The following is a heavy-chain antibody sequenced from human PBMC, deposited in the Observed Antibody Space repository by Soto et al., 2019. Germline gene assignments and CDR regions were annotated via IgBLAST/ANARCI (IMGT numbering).Heavy chain of an antibody. V-gene: IGHV3-33*01. CDR2: IWYDGSNK. CDR3: ARDLSGYSSGYFDY. Sequence: GGSLRLSCAASGFTFSSYGMHWVRQAPGKGLEWVAVIWYDGSNKYYADSVKGRFTISRDNSKNTPYLQMNSLRAEDTAVYYCARDLSGYSSGYFDYWGQGTLVTVSS. CDR1: GFTFSSYG. J-gene: IGHJ4*02. D-gene: IGHD6-19*01.